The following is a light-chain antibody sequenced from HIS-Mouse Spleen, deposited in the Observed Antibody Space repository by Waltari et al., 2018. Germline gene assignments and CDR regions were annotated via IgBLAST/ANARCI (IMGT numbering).Light chain of an antibody. V-gene: IGLV3-19*01. J-gene: IGLJ2*01. CDR3: NSRDSSGKHVV. CDR2: GKN. CDR1: SLRSSY. Sequence: SSELTQDPAVSVALGQSVRITCQGDSLRSSYAGWYQQKPGQAPVLVIYGKNNRPSGVPDRFSGSSSGNTASLTITGAQAEDEADYYCNSRDSSGKHVVFGGGTKLTVL.